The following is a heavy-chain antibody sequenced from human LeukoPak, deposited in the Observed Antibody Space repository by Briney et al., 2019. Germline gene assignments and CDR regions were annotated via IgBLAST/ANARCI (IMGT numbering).Heavy chain of an antibody. V-gene: IGHV3-74*01. CDR2: INRDGSIT. J-gene: IGHJ6*02. Sequence: GGSLRLSCAASGLTLSSYWMHWVRQAPGKGLVWVSRINRDGSITSYGDSVKGRFTISRDNAKNTLYLQMSSLRAEDTAVYYCAKENYYGVDAWGQGTTVTVSS. CDR3: AKENYYGVDA. CDR1: GLTLSSYW.